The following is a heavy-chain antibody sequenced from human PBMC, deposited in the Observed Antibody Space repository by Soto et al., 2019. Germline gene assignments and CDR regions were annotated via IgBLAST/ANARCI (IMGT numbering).Heavy chain of an antibody. CDR1: GFTFSSDA. J-gene: IGHJ4*02. CDR3: AKTDCSSSSCPFDS. CDR2: ISGSGGST. V-gene: IGHV3-23*01. Sequence: GGSLRLSCAAFGFTFSSDAMSWVRQAPGKGLEWVSAISGSGGSTYYADSVKGRFTISRDNSKNTLYLQMNSLRAEDTAVYYCAKTDCSSSSCPFDSWGQGAMVTVSS. D-gene: IGHD2-2*01.